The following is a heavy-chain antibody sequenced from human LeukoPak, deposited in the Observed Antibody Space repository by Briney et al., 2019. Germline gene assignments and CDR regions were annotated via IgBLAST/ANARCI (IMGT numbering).Heavy chain of an antibody. CDR2: INPKSGGT. CDR3: ARENIVVVVAATGTFDI. CDR1: GYTFTGYY. J-gene: IGHJ3*02. V-gene: IGHV1-2*02. D-gene: IGHD2-15*01. Sequence: ASVKVSRKASGYTFTGYYMHWVRQAPGQGLEWMGWINPKSGGTNYAQKFQGRVTMTRDTSISTVYMELSRLRSDDTAVYYCARENIVVVVAATGTFDIWGQGTMVTVSS.